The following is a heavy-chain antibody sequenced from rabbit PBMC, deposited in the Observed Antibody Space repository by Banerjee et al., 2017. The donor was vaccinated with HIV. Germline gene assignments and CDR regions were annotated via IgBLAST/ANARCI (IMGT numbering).Heavy chain of an antibody. Sequence: QSLEESGGDLVKPGASLTLTCTASGFSFSSSYWICWVRQAPGKGLEWIACIYAGGSGCTYFAGWGKGRFPISKTSSTTVALQMTSLTAADTAPYFCARDYSGYSLFQLWGPGTLVTVS. V-gene: IGHV1S40*01. CDR1: GFSFSSSYW. CDR2: IYAGGSGCT. CDR3: ARDYSGYSLFQL. D-gene: IGHD7-1*01. J-gene: IGHJ4*01.